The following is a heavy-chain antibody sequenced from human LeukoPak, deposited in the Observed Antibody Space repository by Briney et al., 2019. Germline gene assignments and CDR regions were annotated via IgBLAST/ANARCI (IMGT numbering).Heavy chain of an antibody. Sequence: SETLSLTCTVSGGSISNYYWSWIRQPPGKGLEWIGYISYSGSTNYNPSLKSRVTISVDKSKKQFSLRLRSMTAADTAVYYCARSGWEPHFDYWGQGTLVTVSS. J-gene: IGHJ4*02. CDR2: ISYSGST. CDR3: ARSGWEPHFDY. D-gene: IGHD1-26*01. V-gene: IGHV4-59*01. CDR1: GGSISNYY.